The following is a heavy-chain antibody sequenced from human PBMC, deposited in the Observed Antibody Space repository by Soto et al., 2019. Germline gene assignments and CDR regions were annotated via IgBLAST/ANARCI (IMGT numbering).Heavy chain of an antibody. D-gene: IGHD6-19*01. CDR2: ISSDISTI. CDR1: GFTFSSYS. Sequence: EVQLVESGGGLVQPGGSLRLSCAASGFTFSSYSMNWVRQAPGKGLEWVSYISSDISTIYYADSVKGRFTISRDNAKNSLYLQMNSLRAEDTAVYYCAREGSRGWLNWFDPWSQGTLVTVSS. J-gene: IGHJ5*02. V-gene: IGHV3-48*01. CDR3: AREGSRGWLNWFDP.